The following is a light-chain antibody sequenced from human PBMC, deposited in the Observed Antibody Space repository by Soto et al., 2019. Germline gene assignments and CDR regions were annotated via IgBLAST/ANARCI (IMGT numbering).Light chain of an antibody. J-gene: IGLJ2*01. Sequence: QSVLTQPPSASASLGASVTLTCTLSSGYSNYKVDWYQQRLEKGPRFVMRVGTGGIVGSKGDGIPDRFSVLGSGLNRYLTIKNIQEEDESDYHCGADHGSGSNFVFLFGGGTKVTVL. V-gene: IGLV9-49*01. CDR3: GADHGSGSNFVFL. CDR2: VGTGGIVG. CDR1: SGYSNYK.